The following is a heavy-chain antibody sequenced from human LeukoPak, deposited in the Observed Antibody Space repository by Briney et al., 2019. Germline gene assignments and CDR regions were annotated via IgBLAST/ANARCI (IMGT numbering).Heavy chain of an antibody. J-gene: IGHJ4*02. V-gene: IGHV3-30*18. CDR1: GFTLSSYG. CDR2: ISYDGSNK. Sequence: GGSLRLSRAAPGFTLSSYGMNWVGQAPGKGLEGVAVISYDGSNKYYADSVKGRFTISNDNSKNTLYLQMNSLRAEDTAVYYCAKVAGDSSGYSHFYYWGQGTLVTVSS. D-gene: IGHD3-22*01. CDR3: AKVAGDSSGYSHFYY.